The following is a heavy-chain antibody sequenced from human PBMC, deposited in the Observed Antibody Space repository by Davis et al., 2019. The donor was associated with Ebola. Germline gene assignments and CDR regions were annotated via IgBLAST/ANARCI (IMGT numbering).Heavy chain of an antibody. J-gene: IGHJ3*02. CDR2: IHHSGSA. CDR3: ARDTRPCGGDCYDDTFDM. D-gene: IGHD2-21*01. Sequence: PSETLSLTCSVSGVSITTYFWSWIRQPPGKGLEWVGYIHHSGSANANPSLKSRVTFSIDTSKSQVSLKLTSVTAADTAVYYCARDTRPCGGDCYDDTFDMWGQGTTVIVSS. CDR1: GVSITTYF. V-gene: IGHV4-59*12.